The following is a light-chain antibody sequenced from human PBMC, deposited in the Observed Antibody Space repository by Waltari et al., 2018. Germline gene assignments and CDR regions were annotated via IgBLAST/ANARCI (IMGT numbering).Light chain of an antibody. V-gene: IGLV2-23*01. CDR3: SAYTGTATPRV. CDR1: SSGVGSYNL. CDR2: EGG. J-gene: IGLJ3*02. Sequence: QSALTQPASVSGSPGQSITISCTEASSGVGSYNLLSWYQQHPGKAPKVILYEGGKRPSGVSNRFSGSKSGNTASLTISGLQADDEADYVCSAYTGTATPRVFGGGTRLTVL.